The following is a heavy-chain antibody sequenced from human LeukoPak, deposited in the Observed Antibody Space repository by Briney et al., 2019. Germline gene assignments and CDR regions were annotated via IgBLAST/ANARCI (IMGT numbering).Heavy chain of an antibody. V-gene: IGHV3-23*01. CDR3: ARWLLAAAAIGY. CDR2: ISGSGGST. CDR1: GFTFSSYA. J-gene: IGHJ4*02. Sequence: GGSLRLSCAASGFTFSSYAMSWVRQAPGKGLEWVSAISGSGGSTYYADSVKGRFTISRDNSKNTLYLQMNNLRAEDTAVYYCARWLLAAAAIGYWGQGTLVTVSS. D-gene: IGHD4-23*01.